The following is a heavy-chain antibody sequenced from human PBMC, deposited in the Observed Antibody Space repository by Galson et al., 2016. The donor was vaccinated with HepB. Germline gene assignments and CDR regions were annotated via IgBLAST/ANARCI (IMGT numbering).Heavy chain of an antibody. D-gene: IGHD6-19*01. V-gene: IGHV2-5*02. Sequence: PALVKPTQTLTLTCTFSGFSLTDTAVGVQWIRQPPGKALEWLAFIYWDDDETYSPSLKGRLTITKDTSKNQVVLTMTNMDPVDTATYYCAHSSGWTVDYWGQGTLVTVSS. J-gene: IGHJ4*02. CDR2: IYWDDDE. CDR3: AHSSGWTVDY. CDR1: GFSLTDTAVG.